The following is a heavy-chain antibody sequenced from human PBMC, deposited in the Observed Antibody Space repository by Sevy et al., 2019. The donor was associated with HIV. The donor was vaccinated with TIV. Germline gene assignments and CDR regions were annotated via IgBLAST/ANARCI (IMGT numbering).Heavy chain of an antibody. J-gene: IGHJ6*02. CDR2: ITGSGGST. V-gene: IGHV3-23*01. Sequence: GGSLRLSCAASGFTFSRNAMSWVRQAPGKGLEWASGITGSGGSTYYADSVKGRFTISRDISKNTLYLQMNSLRVEDTAVDYCAKVGYCSSTSCYSIYYGMDVWGQGTTVTVSS. D-gene: IGHD2-2*02. CDR3: AKVGYCSSTSCYSIYYGMDV. CDR1: GFTFSRNA.